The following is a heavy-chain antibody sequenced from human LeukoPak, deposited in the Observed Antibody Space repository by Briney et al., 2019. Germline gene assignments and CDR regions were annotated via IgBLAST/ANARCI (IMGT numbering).Heavy chain of an antibody. D-gene: IGHD2-2*01. J-gene: IGHJ4*02. CDR3: ARDRRYCSSTSCYRFDY. Sequence: ASVKVSCKASGYTFTGYYMHWVRQAPGQGLEWMGWINPNSGGTNYAQKFQGRVTMTRGTSISTAYMELSRLRSDDTAVYYCARDRRYCSSTSCYRFDYWGQGTLVTVSS. CDR1: GYTFTGYY. CDR2: INPNSGGT. V-gene: IGHV1-2*02.